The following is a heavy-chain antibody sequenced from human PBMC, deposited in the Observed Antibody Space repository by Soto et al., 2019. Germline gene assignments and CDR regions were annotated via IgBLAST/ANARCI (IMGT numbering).Heavy chain of an antibody. Sequence: SETLSLTCTVSGGSISGYYWSWIRQPPGKGLEWIGYIYYSGSTSYNPSLKSRLTISVDTSKNQFSLRLTSVTAADTAVYYCARGHYGSGSYLFAFDIWGQGTMVTVSS. CDR2: IYYSGST. CDR3: ARGHYGSGSYLFAFDI. CDR1: GGSISGYY. J-gene: IGHJ3*02. D-gene: IGHD3-10*01. V-gene: IGHV4-59*01.